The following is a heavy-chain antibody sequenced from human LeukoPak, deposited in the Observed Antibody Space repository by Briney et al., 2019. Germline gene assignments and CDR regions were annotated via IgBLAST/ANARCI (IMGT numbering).Heavy chain of an antibody. CDR2: IKSKTVGGTT. CDR1: GFTFSDVW. D-gene: IGHD2-2*01. CDR3: TTDYCTSTTCYLTF. Sequence: PGGSLRLSCVGSGFTFSDVWMNWVRQAPGKGLEWVGRIKSKTVGGTTDYAAPVKDRFTVSRDDSKATLYLQMNSLKTEDTAVYYCTTDYCTSTTCYLTFWGQGILVTVSS. J-gene: IGHJ4*02. V-gene: IGHV3-15*07.